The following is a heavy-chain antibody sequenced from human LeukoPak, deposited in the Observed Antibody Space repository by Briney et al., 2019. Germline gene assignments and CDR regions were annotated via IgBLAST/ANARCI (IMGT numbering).Heavy chain of an antibody. CDR3: ARRGTAGIDY. Sequence: AGGSLRLSCAASGFTFSSYWMSWVRQAPGKGLEWVANIKQDGSEKYYVDSVKGRFTISRDNAKNSLYLQMNSLRVGAEDTAVYYCARRGTAGIDYWGQGTLVTVSS. CDR2: IKQDGSEK. J-gene: IGHJ4*02. CDR1: GFTFSSYW. D-gene: IGHD6-13*01. V-gene: IGHV3-7*01.